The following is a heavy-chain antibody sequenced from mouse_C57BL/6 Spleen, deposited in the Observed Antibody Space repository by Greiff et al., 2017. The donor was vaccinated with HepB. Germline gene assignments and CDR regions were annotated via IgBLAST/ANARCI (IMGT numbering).Heavy chain of an antibody. J-gene: IGHJ4*01. CDR1: GFSFTSYG. Sequence: VHLVESGPGLVQPSQRLSITCTVSGFSFTSYGVHWVRQSPGKGLEWLGVIWRGGSTDYNAAFMSRLSITKDNSKSQVFFKMNSLQADDTAIYYCAKEAGNYYAMDYWGQGTSVTVSS. CDR2: IWRGGST. V-gene: IGHV2-5*01. CDR3: AKEAGNYYAMDY.